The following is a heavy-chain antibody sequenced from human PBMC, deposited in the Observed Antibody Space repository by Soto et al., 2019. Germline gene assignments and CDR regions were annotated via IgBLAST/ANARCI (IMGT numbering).Heavy chain of an antibody. CDR1: GFIFSIYA. CDR3: EKDLGGSRPAWFEP. CDR2: ISGSGGST. D-gene: IGHD3-16*01. Sequence: VGSLRLPCSGSGFIFSIYAIHWVLQAPGKGLEWVSAISGSGGSTYYADSVKGRFTISRDNSKNTLYLQMNSLRAEDTAVYYCEKDLGGSRPAWFEPWGQGTLVTVTS. V-gene: IGHV3-23*01. J-gene: IGHJ5*02.